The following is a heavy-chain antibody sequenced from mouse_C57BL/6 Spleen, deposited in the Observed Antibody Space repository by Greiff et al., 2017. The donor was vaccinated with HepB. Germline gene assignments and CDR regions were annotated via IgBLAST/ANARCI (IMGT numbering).Heavy chain of an antibody. V-gene: IGHV14-4*01. Sequence: EVQLQQSGAELVRPGASVKLSCTASGFNIKDDYMHWVKQRPEQGLEWIGWIDPENGDTEYASKFQGKATITADTSSNTAYLQLSSLTSEDTAVYYCTSYYYGSSYHWYFDVWGTGTTGTVSS. CDR2: IDPENGDT. J-gene: IGHJ1*03. D-gene: IGHD1-1*01. CDR1: GFNIKDDY. CDR3: TSYYYGSSYHWYFDV.